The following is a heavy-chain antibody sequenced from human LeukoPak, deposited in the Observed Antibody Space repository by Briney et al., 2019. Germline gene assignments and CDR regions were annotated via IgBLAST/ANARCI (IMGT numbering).Heavy chain of an antibody. CDR2: INHSGST. Sequence: SSETLSLTCAVYGGSFSGYYWSWIRQPPGKGLEWIGEINHSGSTNYNPSLKSRVTISVDTSKNQFSLKLSSVTAADTAVYCCARAPGGYSYGYRRYNWFDPWGQGTLVTVSS. CDR3: ARAPGGYSYGYRRYNWFDP. CDR1: GGSFSGYY. J-gene: IGHJ5*02. D-gene: IGHD5-18*01. V-gene: IGHV4-34*01.